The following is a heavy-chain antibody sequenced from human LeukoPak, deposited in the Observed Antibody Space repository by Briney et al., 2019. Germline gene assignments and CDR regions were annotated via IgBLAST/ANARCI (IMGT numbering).Heavy chain of an antibody. CDR2: INHSGST. J-gene: IGHJ4*02. Sequence: WETLSLTCAVYGGSFSGYYWSWIRQPPGKGLEWIGEINHSGSTNYNPSLKSRVTISVDTSKNQFSLKLSSVTAADTAVYYCARGWRRYSSGYYFKETFDYWGQGTLVTVSS. D-gene: IGHD3-22*01. V-gene: IGHV4-34*01. CDR1: GGSFSGYY. CDR3: ARGWRRYSSGYYFKETFDY.